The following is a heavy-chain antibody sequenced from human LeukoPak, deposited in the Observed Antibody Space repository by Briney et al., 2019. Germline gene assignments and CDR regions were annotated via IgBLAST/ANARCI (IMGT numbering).Heavy chain of an antibody. CDR3: AKEGLTHQDWLLWIDY. D-gene: IGHD3-9*01. V-gene: IGHV3-9*01. CDR2: ISWNSGSI. Sequence: GGSLRLSCAASGFTFDDYAMHWVRQAPGKGLEWVSGISWNSGSIGYADSVKGRFTISRDNAKNSLYLQMNSLRAEDTALYYCAKEGLTHQDWLLWIDYWGQGTLVTVSS. CDR1: GFTFDDYA. J-gene: IGHJ4*02.